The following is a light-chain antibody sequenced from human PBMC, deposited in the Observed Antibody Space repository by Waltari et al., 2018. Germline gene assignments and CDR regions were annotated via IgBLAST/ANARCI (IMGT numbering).Light chain of an antibody. CDR1: QSVSRA. Sequence: EIVFTQSPGTLSLSPGERATLSCRASQSVSRALAWYQQNPGQAPRLLIYGASNRATGIPDRFSGSASGTDFSLIISRLEPEDFAVYYCQHYVSLPVTFGQGTKVEIK. CDR3: QHYVSLPVT. J-gene: IGKJ1*01. V-gene: IGKV3-20*01. CDR2: GAS.